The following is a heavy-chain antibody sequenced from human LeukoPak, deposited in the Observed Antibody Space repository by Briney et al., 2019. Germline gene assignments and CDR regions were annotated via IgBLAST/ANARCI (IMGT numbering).Heavy chain of an antibody. D-gene: IGHD2-15*01. Sequence: ASVTVSCKASGYTFTGYYIHWVRQAPGQGLEWMGWINPKRGSTNYAQKFQGRVTMTTDTSISTAYMELNTLRSDDTAVYYCARDRVVVATIPHHEAFYIWGQGTMVTVSS. V-gene: IGHV1-2*02. CDR2: INPKRGST. J-gene: IGHJ3*02. CDR3: ARDRVVVATIPHHEAFYI. CDR1: GYTFTGYY.